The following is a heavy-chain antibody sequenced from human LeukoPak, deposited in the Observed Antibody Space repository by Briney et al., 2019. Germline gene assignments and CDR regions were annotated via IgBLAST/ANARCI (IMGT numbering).Heavy chain of an antibody. CDR3: ASRSPLRFLEYYFDY. CDR2: IYYSGST. V-gene: IGHV4-39*07. D-gene: IGHD3-3*01. Sequence: WVRQAPGKGLEWIGSIYYSGSTYYNPSLKSRVTISVDASKNQFSLKLSSVTAADTAVYYCASRSPLRFLEYYFDYWGQGTLVTVSS. J-gene: IGHJ4*02.